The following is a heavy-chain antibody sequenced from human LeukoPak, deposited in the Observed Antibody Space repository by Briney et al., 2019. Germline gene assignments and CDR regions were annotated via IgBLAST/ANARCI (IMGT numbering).Heavy chain of an antibody. Sequence: SETLSLTCTVSGGSISSSSYYWGWIRQPPGKGLEWIGSIYYSGSTYYNPSLKSRVTISVDTSKNQFSLKLNSVTAADTAVYYCARPGYSYGFGTHAFGIWGQGTMVTVSS. CDR1: GGSISSSSYY. J-gene: IGHJ3*02. CDR3: ARPGYSYGFGTHAFGI. D-gene: IGHD5-18*01. V-gene: IGHV4-39*07. CDR2: IYYSGST.